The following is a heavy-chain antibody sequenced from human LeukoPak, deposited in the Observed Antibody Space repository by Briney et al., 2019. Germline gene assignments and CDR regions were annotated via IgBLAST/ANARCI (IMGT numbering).Heavy chain of an antibody. Sequence: PGGSLRLSCKGSGYSFTDYWIAWVRQMPGKGLEWMGIIYPGDSDTKYSPSFQGQVTISADKSIGTAYLQLSSLKASDTAMYYWARLAGANSFEYWGQGTLVTVSS. J-gene: IGHJ4*02. V-gene: IGHV5-51*01. CDR2: IYPGDSDT. CDR3: ARLAGANSFEY. D-gene: IGHD4/OR15-4a*01. CDR1: GYSFTDYW.